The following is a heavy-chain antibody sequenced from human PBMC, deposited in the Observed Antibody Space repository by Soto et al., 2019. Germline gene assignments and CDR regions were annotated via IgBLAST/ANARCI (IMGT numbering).Heavy chain of an antibody. CDR2: IVVGSGNT. Sequence: ASVKVSCKASGFTFTSSAMQWVRQARGQRLEWIGWIVVGSGNTNYAQKFQERVTITRDMSTSTAYMELSSLRSEDTSVYYCAAEPRFQQSITMIVWGNYYYGMDVWG. CDR1: GFTFTSSA. D-gene: IGHD3-22*01. V-gene: IGHV1-58*02. J-gene: IGHJ6*02. CDR3: AAEPRFQQSITMIVWGNYYYGMDV.